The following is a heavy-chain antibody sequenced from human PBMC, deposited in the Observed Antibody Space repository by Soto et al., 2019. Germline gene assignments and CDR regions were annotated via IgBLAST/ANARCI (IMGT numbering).Heavy chain of an antibody. V-gene: IGHV1-69*08. CDR2: IIPILGIA. D-gene: IGHD5-12*01. Sequence: QVQLVQSGAEVKKPGSSVKVSCKASGGTFSSYTISWVRQAPGQGLEWMGRIIPILGIANYAQKFQGRVTITADKCTSTAYMELSSLRSEDTAVYYRAGDGEDVVGEVYFDSWGQGTLVTVSS. CDR1: GGTFSSYT. CDR3: AGDGEDVVGEVYFDS. J-gene: IGHJ4*02.